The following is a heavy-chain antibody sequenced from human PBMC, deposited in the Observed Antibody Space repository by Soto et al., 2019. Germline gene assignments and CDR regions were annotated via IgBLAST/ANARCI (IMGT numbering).Heavy chain of an antibody. CDR1: RFPLTVLA. CDR2: IRNQSYQETT. J-gene: IGHJ4*01. D-gene: IGHD2-21*01. V-gene: IGHV3-49*01. Sequence: PGEFLRLCYTGSRFPLTVLAINWVPPAPGKGPEWVGLIRNQSYQETTEYTAAVKGRFTISRDTSNGIASVKTSSLSIEDSAVYYCTLAERPDTAYVSRYCGHGT. CDR3: TLAERPDTAYVSRY.